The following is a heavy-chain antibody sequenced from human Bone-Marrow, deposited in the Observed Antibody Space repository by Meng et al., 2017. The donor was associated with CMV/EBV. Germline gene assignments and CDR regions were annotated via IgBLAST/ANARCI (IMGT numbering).Heavy chain of an antibody. CDR1: GFIFTSHG. CDR2: IRYNGNNK. CDR3: ARDLKLEWLLYKSY. J-gene: IGHJ4*02. D-gene: IGHD3-3*01. V-gene: IGHV3-30*02. Sequence: GESLKISCAASGFIFTSHGMHWVRQAPGKGLEWVSFIRYNGNNKYYADSVRGRFTVSRDNAKNTLYLQMNSLRAEDTAVYYCARDLKLEWLLYKSYWGQGTRVTVSS.